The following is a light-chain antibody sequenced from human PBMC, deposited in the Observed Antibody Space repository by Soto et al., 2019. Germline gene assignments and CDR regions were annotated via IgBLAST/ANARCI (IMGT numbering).Light chain of an antibody. CDR2: ATS. Sequence: EIVLTQSPGTLSLSPGERATLSCRASQSVSSNSLTWYQQKLGQAPSLLIYATSSRATGIPDRFSSSGSGTDFTLAISRLEPEDFAVYFCPQSVTLPPYTFGQGTKLEIK. J-gene: IGKJ2*01. CDR3: PQSVTLPPYT. V-gene: IGKV3-20*01. CDR1: QSVSSNS.